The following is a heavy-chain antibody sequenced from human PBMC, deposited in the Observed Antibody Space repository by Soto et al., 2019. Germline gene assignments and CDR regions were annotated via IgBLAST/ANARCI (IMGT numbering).Heavy chain of an antibody. CDR3: AKGVEVLRFLEWLPADYYYMDV. Sequence: PGGSLRLSCAASGFTFSSYAMSWVRQAPGKGLEWVSAISGSGGSTYYADSVKGRFTISRDNSKNTLYLQMNSLRAEDTAVYYCAKGVEVLRFLEWLPADYYYMDVWGKGTTVTVSS. CDR2: ISGSGGST. CDR1: GFTFSSYA. D-gene: IGHD3-3*01. V-gene: IGHV3-23*01. J-gene: IGHJ6*03.